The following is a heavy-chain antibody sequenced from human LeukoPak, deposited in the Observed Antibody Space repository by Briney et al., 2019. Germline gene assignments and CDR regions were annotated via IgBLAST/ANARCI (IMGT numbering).Heavy chain of an antibody. J-gene: IGHJ4*02. CDR1: GFTFISYW. CDR2: IKQDGSDK. CDR3: ARAYEVFDGGNSGVGY. V-gene: IGHV3-7*01. Sequence: PGGSLRLSCAASGFTFISYWMSWVRQAPGKGLEWVANIKQDGSDKYYVDSVKGRFTISRDNAKNSLYLEMNSLRAEDTAVYYCARAYEVFDGGNSGVGYWGQGTLVTVSS. D-gene: IGHD4-23*01.